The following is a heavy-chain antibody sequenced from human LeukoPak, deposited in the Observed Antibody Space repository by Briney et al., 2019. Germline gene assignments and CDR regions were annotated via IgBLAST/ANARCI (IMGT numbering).Heavy chain of an antibody. Sequence: PSETLSLTCTVSGGSISSYYWSWIRQPPGKGLEWIGYISYSGSTNYNPSLKSRVTISIDTSKNQFSLKLSSLTAADTAIYYCARGIESYGDYGYWGQGILVTVSS. J-gene: IGHJ4*02. CDR2: ISYSGST. V-gene: IGHV4-59*01. CDR3: ARGIESYGDYGY. D-gene: IGHD4-17*01. CDR1: GGSISSYY.